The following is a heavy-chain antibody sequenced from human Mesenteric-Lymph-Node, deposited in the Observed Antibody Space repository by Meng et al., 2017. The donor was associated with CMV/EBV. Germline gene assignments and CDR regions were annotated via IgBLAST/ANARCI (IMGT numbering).Heavy chain of an antibody. J-gene: IGHJ5*02. CDR3: ARDSSSGWPKYNWFDP. CDR2: ISSSGIYI. CDR1: GFTFSSYN. Sequence: LSLTCAASGFTFSSYNINWVRQAPGKGLEWVSSISSSGIYIYYADSVKGRFTISRDNAKNSLYLQMNSLRAEDTAVYYCARDSSSGWPKYNWFDPWGQGTLVTVSS. V-gene: IGHV3-21*01. D-gene: IGHD6-19*01.